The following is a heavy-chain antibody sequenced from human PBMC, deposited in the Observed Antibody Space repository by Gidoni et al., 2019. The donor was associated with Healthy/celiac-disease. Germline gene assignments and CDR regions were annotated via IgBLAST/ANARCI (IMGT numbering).Heavy chain of an antibody. V-gene: IGHV4-34*01. J-gene: IGHJ4*02. Sequence: QVQLQQWGAGLLKPSETLSLTCAVYGGSFSGYYWSWIRQPPGKGLEWIGEINHSGSTNYNPSLKSRVTISVDTSKNQFSLKLSSVTAADTAVYYCATRYSNYVEDWGQGTLVTVSS. CDR3: ATRYSNYVED. CDR2: INHSGST. CDR1: GGSFSGYY. D-gene: IGHD4-4*01.